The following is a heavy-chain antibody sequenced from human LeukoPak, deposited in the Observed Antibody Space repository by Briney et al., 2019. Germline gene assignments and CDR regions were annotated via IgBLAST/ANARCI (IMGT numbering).Heavy chain of an antibody. J-gene: IGHJ4*02. V-gene: IGHV1-69*13. CDR3: ARGNRYGSGSYYSNNYFDY. CDR1: GGTFSSYA. D-gene: IGHD3-10*01. Sequence: ASVKVSCEAAGGTFSSYAISWVRQAPGQGLEWMRGIIPIIGTANYAQKFQGRVTITADESTSTAYMELSSLRSEDTAVYYCARGNRYGSGSYYSNNYFDYWGQGTLVTVSS. CDR2: IIPIIGTA.